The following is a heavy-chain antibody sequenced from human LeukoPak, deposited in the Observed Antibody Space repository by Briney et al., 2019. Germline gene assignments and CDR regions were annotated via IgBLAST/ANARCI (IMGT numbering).Heavy chain of an antibody. CDR3: ASQYYYDSSGYWPSYFDY. D-gene: IGHD3-22*01. CDR2: IYYSGST. J-gene: IGHJ4*02. V-gene: IGHV4-59*01. CDR1: GGSISSYY. Sequence: SETLSLTCTVSGGSISSYYWSWIRQPPGKGLEWIGYIYYSGSTNYNPSLKSRVTISVDTSKNQFSLKLSSVTAADTAVYYCASQYYYDSSGYWPSYFDYWGQGTLVTVSS.